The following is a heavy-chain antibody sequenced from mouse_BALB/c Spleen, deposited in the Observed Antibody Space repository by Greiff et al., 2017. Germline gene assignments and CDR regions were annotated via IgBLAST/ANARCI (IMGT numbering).Heavy chain of an antibody. V-gene: IGHV14-1*02. CDR1: GFTFNDYY. CDR2: IDPENGNT. J-gene: IGHJ3*01. CDR3: ASYNGSWFAY. D-gene: IGHD1-1*02. Sequence: EVQLLQSGAELVRSGASVKLSCTASGFTFNDYYMHWVQQSPEQGLEWIGWIDPENGNTIYDPKFQGKASITADTSSITAYLQLSSLTSEDTAVYYCASYNGSWFAYWGQGTLVTVSA.